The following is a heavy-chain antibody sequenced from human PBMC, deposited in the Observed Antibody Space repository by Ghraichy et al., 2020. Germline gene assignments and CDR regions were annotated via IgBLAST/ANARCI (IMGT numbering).Heavy chain of an antibody. Sequence: GGSLRLSCTASGFTFGDYAMSWVRQAPGKGLEWVGFIRSKAYGGTTEYAASVKGIFTISRDDSKNIAYLHMNSLKTEDTAVYYCTRSVATRWFDPWGQGTLVTVSS. CDR3: TRSVATRWFDP. D-gene: IGHD6-6*01. V-gene: IGHV3-49*04. CDR1: GFTFGDYA. J-gene: IGHJ5*02. CDR2: IRSKAYGGTT.